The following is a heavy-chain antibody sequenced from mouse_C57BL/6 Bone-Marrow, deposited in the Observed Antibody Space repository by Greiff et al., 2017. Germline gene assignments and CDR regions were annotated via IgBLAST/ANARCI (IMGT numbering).Heavy chain of an antibody. D-gene: IGHD2-2*01. J-gene: IGHJ1*03. CDR3: ARQGGYDSYWYFDV. CDR1: GFTFSDYG. Sequence: EVKLVESGGGLVQPGGSLKLSCAASGFTFSDYGMAWVRQAPRKGPEWVAFISNLAYSIYYADTVTGRFTISRENAKNTLYLEMSSLRSGDTAMYYCARQGGYDSYWYFDVWGTGTTVTVSS. CDR2: ISNLAYSI. V-gene: IGHV5-15*01.